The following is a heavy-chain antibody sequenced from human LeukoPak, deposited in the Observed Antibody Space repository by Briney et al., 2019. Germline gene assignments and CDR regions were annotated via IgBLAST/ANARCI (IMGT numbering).Heavy chain of an antibody. CDR2: ISGSGDST. V-gene: IGHV3-23*01. D-gene: IGHD3-9*01. CDR1: GFTFSNYA. J-gene: IGHJ4*02. CDR3: ARSDYDILTGYYLTDY. Sequence: PGGSLRLSCAASGFTFSNYAMRWVRQAPGKGLEWVSGISGSGDSTYYADSVKGRFTISRDNSKNTLYLQMNSLRAEDTAVYYCARSDYDILTGYYLTDYWGQGTLVTVSS.